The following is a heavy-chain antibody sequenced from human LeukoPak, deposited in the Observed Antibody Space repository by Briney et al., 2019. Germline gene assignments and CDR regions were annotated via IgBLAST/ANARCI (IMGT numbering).Heavy chain of an antibody. Sequence: SETLSLTCTVSGYSISNGYNWGWVRQPPGKGLECIGSISHTGSTYYNPSLENRVTISLDTSNNQFSLELSSVTAADTAVYYCARTYINFSNYFDPWGQGSLVTVSS. CDR3: ARTYINFSNYFDP. J-gene: IGHJ5*02. CDR2: ISHTGST. CDR1: GYSISNGYN. D-gene: IGHD4-11*01. V-gene: IGHV4-38-2*02.